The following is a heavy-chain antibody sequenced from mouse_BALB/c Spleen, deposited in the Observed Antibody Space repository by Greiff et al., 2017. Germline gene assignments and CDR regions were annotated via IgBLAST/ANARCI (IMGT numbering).Heavy chain of an antibody. V-gene: IGHV5-6*03. D-gene: IGHD2-4*01. CDR1: GFTFSSYA. Sequence: EVKLVESGGGLVKPGGSLKLSCAASGFTFSSYAMSWVRQSPEKRLEWVAEISSGGSYTYYPDSVKGRFTISRDNAKNTLYLQMSSLKSEDTAMYYCARGITTSWFAYWGQGTLVTVSA. CDR2: ISSGGSYT. CDR3: ARGITTSWFAY. J-gene: IGHJ3*01.